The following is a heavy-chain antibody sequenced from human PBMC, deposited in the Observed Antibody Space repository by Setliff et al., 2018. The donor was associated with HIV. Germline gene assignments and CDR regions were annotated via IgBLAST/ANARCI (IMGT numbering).Heavy chain of an antibody. Sequence: SETLSLTCTVSGGSISSDTYHYSWIRQPAGKGLEWIGQTYSSGSIHYNPPLQSRVTISVDKSKSQFSLKLNSVTAADTAVYYCGGNGYYSIDYWGQGTLVTVSS. J-gene: IGHJ4*02. V-gene: IGHV4-61*09. CDR1: GGSISSDTYH. CDR2: TYSSGSI. D-gene: IGHD3-22*01. CDR3: GGNGYYSIDY.